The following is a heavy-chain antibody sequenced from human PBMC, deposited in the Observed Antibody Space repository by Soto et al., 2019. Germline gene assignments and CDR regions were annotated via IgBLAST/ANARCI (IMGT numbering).Heavy chain of an antibody. D-gene: IGHD1-7*01. V-gene: IGHV3-23*01. J-gene: IGHJ4*02. CDR3: AKDRRAGGNYGFYSDF. Sequence: PGGSLRLSCAASGFTFSSYGMTWVRQAPGKGLEWVSFSSATGAGRYYADSVKGRFTISRDNSKNTLYLQMSSLRADDTAVYYCAKDRRAGGNYGFYSDFWGQGPLVTVSS. CDR2: SSATGAGR. CDR1: GFTFSSYG.